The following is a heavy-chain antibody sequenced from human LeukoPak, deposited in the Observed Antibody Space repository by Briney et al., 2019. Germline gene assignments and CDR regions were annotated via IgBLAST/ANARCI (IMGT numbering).Heavy chain of an antibody. CDR2: INHSGST. Sequence: KPSETLSLTCAVYGGSFSGYYWSWIRQPPGKGLEWNGEINHSGSTNYNPSLKSRVTISVDTSKNQFSLKLSSVSAADTAVYYCAIGLVDNYDSSGYLDYWGQGTLVTVSS. J-gene: IGHJ4*02. CDR3: AIGLVDNYDSSGYLDY. V-gene: IGHV4-34*01. CDR1: GGSFSGYY. D-gene: IGHD3-22*01.